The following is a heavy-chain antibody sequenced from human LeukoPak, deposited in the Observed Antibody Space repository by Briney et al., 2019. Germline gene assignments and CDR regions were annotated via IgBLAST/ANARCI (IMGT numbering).Heavy chain of an antibody. J-gene: IGHJ4*02. D-gene: IGHD6-19*01. CDR3: AREISSGWYGDYFDY. Sequence: PGRSLGLSCAASGFTFSSFAMHWVRQAPGKGLEWVAVISYDGSNKYYADSVKGRFTISRDNSKNTLYLQMNSLRAEDTAVYYCAREISSGWYGDYFDYWGQGTLVTVSS. CDR1: GFTFSSFA. CDR2: ISYDGSNK. V-gene: IGHV3-30-3*01.